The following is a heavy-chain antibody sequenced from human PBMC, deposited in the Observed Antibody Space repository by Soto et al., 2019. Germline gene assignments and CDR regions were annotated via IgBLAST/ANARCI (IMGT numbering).Heavy chain of an antibody. J-gene: IGHJ6*03. Sequence: EVQLVESGGGLVQPGRSLSLSCAASGFTFDDYAMHWVRQAPGKGLEWVSGISWNSGSIGYADSVKGRFTISRDNAKNSLYLQMNSLRAEDTALYYCAKVNYYYYYMDVWGKGTTVTVSS. CDR1: GFTFDDYA. CDR3: AKVNYYYYYMDV. CDR2: ISWNSGSI. V-gene: IGHV3-9*01.